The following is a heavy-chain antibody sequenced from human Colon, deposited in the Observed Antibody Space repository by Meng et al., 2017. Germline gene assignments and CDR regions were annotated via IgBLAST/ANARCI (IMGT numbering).Heavy chain of an antibody. Sequence: GESLKISCAASGFTFSSYAMSWVRQAPEKGLEWVSVISSSGDTYHADSVKGRFTISRDNSKSKLYLQMSSLRAEDSAIYYCAKSTGRYSNYGDYWGQGTRVTVSS. CDR2: ISSSGDT. CDR1: GFTFSSYA. J-gene: IGHJ4*02. V-gene: IGHV3-23*01. CDR3: AKSTGRYSNYGDY. D-gene: IGHD3-16*02.